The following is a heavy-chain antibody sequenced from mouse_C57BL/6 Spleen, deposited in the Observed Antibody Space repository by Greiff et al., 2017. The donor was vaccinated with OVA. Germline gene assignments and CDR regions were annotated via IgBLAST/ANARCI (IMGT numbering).Heavy chain of an antibody. CDR1: GYTFTSYW. J-gene: IGHJ2*01. V-gene: IGHV1-61*01. CDR2: IYPSDSET. CDR3: ARGHYYYGPGYYFDY. Sequence: QVQLQQSGAELVRPGSSVKLSCKASGYTFTSYWMDWVKQRPGQGLEWIGNIYPSDSETHYNQKFKDKATLTVDKSSSTAYMQLSSLTSEDSAVYYCARGHYYYGPGYYFDYWGQGTTLTVSS. D-gene: IGHD1-1*01.